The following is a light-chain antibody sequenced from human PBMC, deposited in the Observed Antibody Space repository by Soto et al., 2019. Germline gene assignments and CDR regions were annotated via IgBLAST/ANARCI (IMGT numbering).Light chain of an antibody. CDR3: QQYTGPPTT. CDR2: GVY. CDR1: EPIKTFY. Sequence: IVLTQSPATLSLSPGETATLSCKASEPIKTFYFGWYQHKPGQSPRLLINGVYTRATGIPDRFSGSGSGTDFTLTISRLEPEDSAVYFCQQYTGPPTTFGQGTRLEIK. J-gene: IGKJ5*01. V-gene: IGKV3-20*01.